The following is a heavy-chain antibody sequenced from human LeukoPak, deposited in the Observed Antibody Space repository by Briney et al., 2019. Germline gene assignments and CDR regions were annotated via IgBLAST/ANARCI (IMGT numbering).Heavy chain of an antibody. D-gene: IGHD3-10*01. CDR1: GVSISSGSYY. Sequence: PSETLSLTCTVSGVSISSGSYYWSWIRQPAGKGLEWVGRIYKSGNTNHNPSLKSRVTISEDTSKNQFSLKLTSVTAADTAVYFCASSLYRGAADAFDIWGQGTMVTVSS. CDR3: ASSLYRGAADAFDI. V-gene: IGHV4-61*02. J-gene: IGHJ3*02. CDR2: IYKSGNT.